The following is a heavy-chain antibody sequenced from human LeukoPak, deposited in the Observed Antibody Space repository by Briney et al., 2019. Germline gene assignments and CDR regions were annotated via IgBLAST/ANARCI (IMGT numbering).Heavy chain of an antibody. Sequence: GASVKVSCKASGYTFTSYYMHWVRQAPGQGLEWMGIVNPSGGSTSYAQKFQGRVTMTRDTSTSTVYMELSSLRSEDTAVYYCARHGDMQQLTSYYYYGMDVWGQGTTVTVSS. J-gene: IGHJ6*02. V-gene: IGHV1-46*01. CDR2: VNPSGGST. CDR3: ARHGDMQQLTSYYYYGMDV. D-gene: IGHD6-13*01. CDR1: GYTFTSYY.